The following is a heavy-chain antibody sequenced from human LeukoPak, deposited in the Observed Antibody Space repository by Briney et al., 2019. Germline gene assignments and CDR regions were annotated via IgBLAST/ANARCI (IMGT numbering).Heavy chain of an antibody. CDR2: ISGSGGTT. Sequence: QPGGSLRLSCAASGFTFSSYAMSWVRQPPGKGLEWVSAISGSGGTTYYADSVKGRFTISRDNSKNTLYLQMNSLRAEDTAVYYCARVHPSSGWYFDYWGQGTLVTVSS. D-gene: IGHD6-19*01. CDR1: GFTFSSYA. CDR3: ARVHPSSGWYFDY. V-gene: IGHV3-23*01. J-gene: IGHJ4*02.